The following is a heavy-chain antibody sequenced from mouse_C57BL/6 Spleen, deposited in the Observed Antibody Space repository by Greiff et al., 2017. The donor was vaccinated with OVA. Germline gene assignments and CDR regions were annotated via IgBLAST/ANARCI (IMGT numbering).Heavy chain of an antibody. CDR2: IYPGGGYT. CDR3: ARSGVVTTPMDY. Sequence: QVQLQQSGAELVRPGTSVKMSCKASGYTFTNYWIGWAKQRPGHGLEWIGDIYPGGGYTNYNEKFKGKATLTADKSSSTAYMQFSSLTSEDSAIYYCARSGVVTTPMDYWGQGTSVTVSS. CDR1: GYTFTNYW. D-gene: IGHD2-2*01. V-gene: IGHV1-63*01. J-gene: IGHJ4*01.